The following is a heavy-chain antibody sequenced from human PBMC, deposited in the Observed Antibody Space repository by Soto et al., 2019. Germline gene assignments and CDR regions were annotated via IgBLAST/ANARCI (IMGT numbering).Heavy chain of an antibody. CDR3: ARVALGYDYADV. V-gene: IGHV1-46*02. CDR2: INPSGDGT. J-gene: IGHJ6*02. CDR1: GYTFNAFY. Sequence: ASVKVSFKAFGYTFNAFYMHWVRQATGQGLEWMGVINPSGDGTSYAQKFQGRVTMTRDTSTSTVYMELSSLRSEDTAVYYCARVALGYDYADVWGQGTTVTVSS. D-gene: IGHD4-17*01.